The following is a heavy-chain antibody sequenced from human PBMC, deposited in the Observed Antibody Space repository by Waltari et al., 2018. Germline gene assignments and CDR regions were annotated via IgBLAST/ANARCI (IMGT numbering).Heavy chain of an antibody. Sequence: QITLKESGPTLVKPTQTLTLTCTFTGFSLSTRGVGVGWIRQPPGKALELLALIYWHDDKRYSPSLKSRLTITKDTSKNQVVLTRPNMDPVDTSTYCCAHVKDCYQVCDYGGQGTRVTVSS. CDR1: GFSLSTRGVG. CDR2: IYWHDDK. J-gene: IGHJ4*02. D-gene: IGHD2-21*01. CDR3: AHVKDCYQVCDY. V-gene: IGHV2-5*01.